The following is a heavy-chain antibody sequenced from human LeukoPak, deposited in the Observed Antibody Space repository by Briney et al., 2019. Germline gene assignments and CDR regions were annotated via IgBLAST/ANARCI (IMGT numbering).Heavy chain of an antibody. CDR2: VSSSGSTI. CDR1: GFTFSSYE. CDR3: ARAAVWSGYYLDY. Sequence: PGGSLRLSCAASGFTFSSYEMNWVRQAPGKGLEWVSYVSSSGSTIYYADSVKGRFTISRDNAKNSLYLQMNSLRAEDTAVYYCARAAVWSGYYLDYWGQGTLVTVSS. D-gene: IGHD3-3*01. V-gene: IGHV3-48*03. J-gene: IGHJ4*02.